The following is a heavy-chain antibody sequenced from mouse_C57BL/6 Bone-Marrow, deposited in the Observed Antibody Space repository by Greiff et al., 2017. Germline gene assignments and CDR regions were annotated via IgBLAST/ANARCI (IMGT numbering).Heavy chain of an antibody. J-gene: IGHJ2*01. D-gene: IGHD2-3*01. V-gene: IGHV1-81*01. CDR1: GYTFTSYG. Sequence: QVQLQQPGAELARPGASVKLSCKASGYTFTSYGISWVKQRTGQGLEWIGEIYPRSGNTYYNEKFKGKATLTADTSSSTAYMELRSLTSEYSAVYFCARGGLLLRGGYYFDYWGQGTTLTVSS. CDR3: ARGGLLLRGGYYFDY. CDR2: IYPRSGNT.